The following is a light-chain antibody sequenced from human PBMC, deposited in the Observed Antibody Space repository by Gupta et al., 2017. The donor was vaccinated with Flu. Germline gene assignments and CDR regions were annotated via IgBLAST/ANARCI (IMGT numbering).Light chain of an antibody. V-gene: IGLV2-14*04. CDR3: SSETHTNTLLL. Sequence: SSPGTSGVIGVYNCLSCYQQYPGKAPKLLIFCVSNRPSGVSARFSGSKSGSSASLTITGLQAEDGADYYCSSETHTNTLLLFGGGTKLTVL. J-gene: IGLJ2*01. CDR1: SGVIGVYNC. CDR2: CVS.